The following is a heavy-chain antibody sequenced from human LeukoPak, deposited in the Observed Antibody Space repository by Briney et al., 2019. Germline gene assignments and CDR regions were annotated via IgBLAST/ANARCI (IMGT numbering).Heavy chain of an antibody. D-gene: IGHD6-19*01. J-gene: IGHJ4*02. V-gene: IGHV4-4*07. CDR3: AREMWGGSGWQFDY. Sequence: PSETLSLTCTVSGGSISGYYWSWGRQPAGEGVEWIGRIYTSGSINYNPSLKSRVTMSVDTSKNQFSLKLSSVTAADTAVYYCAREMWGGSGWQFDYWGQGTLVTVSS. CDR1: GGSISGYY. CDR2: IYTSGSI.